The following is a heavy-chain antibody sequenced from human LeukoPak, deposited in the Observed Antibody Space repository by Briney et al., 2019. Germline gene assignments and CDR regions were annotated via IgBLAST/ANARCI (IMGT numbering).Heavy chain of an antibody. CDR2: MNPNSGNT. CDR1: GYTFTSYD. Sequence: ASVKVSCKASGYTFTSYDINWVRQATGQGLEWMGWMNPNSGNTGYAQKFQGRVTMTRNTSISTAYMELSSLRSEDTAVYYCARDVAPAAMDHYGMDVWGQGTTVTVSS. V-gene: IGHV1-8*01. J-gene: IGHJ6*02. CDR3: ARDVAPAAMDHYGMDV. D-gene: IGHD2-2*01.